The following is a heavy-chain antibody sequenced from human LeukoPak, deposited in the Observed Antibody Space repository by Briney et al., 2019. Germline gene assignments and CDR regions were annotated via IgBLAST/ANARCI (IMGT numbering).Heavy chain of an antibody. CDR1: GFSFGSYG. Sequence: GGALRLSCAASGFSFGSYGIHWVRQAPGKGLEWAAVISHKGSYKSYADSVKGRFTISRDNSKNMVYLQLNSLRAEDTAVYYCARDAGGYFDYWGQGTLVTVSS. CDR2: ISHKGSYK. CDR3: ARDAGGYFDY. D-gene: IGHD1-1*01. V-gene: IGHV3-30*03. J-gene: IGHJ4*02.